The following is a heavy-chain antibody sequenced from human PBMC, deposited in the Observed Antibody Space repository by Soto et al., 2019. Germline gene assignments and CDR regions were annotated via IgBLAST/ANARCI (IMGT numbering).Heavy chain of an antibody. Sequence: RASVKVSCKASGGTFSSYAISWVRQAPGQGLEWMGGIIPIFGTANYAQKFQGRVTITADESTSTAYMELSSLRSEDTAVYYCARKDTAMVTLYYGMDVWGQGTTVTVSS. CDR2: IIPIFGTA. J-gene: IGHJ6*02. D-gene: IGHD5-18*01. V-gene: IGHV1-69*13. CDR1: GGTFSSYA. CDR3: ARKDTAMVTLYYGMDV.